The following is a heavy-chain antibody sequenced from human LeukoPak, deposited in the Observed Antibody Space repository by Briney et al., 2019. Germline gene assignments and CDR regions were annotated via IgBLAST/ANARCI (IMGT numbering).Heavy chain of an antibody. Sequence: GESLKISCKGSGYSFTSYWIGWVRHMPGKGLEWMGIIYPGDSDTRYSPSFQGQVTISADKSISTAYLQWSSLKASDTAMYYCARLGGRWLQLDRDFDYWGQGTLVTVSS. CDR1: GYSFTSYW. CDR2: IYPGDSDT. V-gene: IGHV5-51*01. J-gene: IGHJ4*02. D-gene: IGHD5-24*01. CDR3: ARLGGRWLQLDRDFDY.